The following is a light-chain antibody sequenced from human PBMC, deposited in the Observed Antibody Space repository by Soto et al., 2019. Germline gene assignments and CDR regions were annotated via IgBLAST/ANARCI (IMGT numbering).Light chain of an antibody. CDR1: QSVSSY. V-gene: IGKV3-11*01. J-gene: IGKJ5*01. CDR2: DAS. CDR3: QQRSNWTIT. Sequence: EIVLTQSPATLSLSPGERATLSCRTSQSVSSYFAWYQQKPGRAPRLLIYDASNRATGIPARFIGSRSGTDFTLTISSLEPEDFAVYYCQQRSNWTITFGQGTRLEIK.